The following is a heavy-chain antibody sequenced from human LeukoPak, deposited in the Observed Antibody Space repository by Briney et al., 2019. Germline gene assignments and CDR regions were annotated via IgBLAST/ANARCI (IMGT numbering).Heavy chain of an antibody. V-gene: IGHV1-18*01. CDR2: ISAYNGNT. D-gene: IGHD6-6*01. CDR3: ARDAQQLVEYNWFDP. CDR1: GYTFTSYG. J-gene: IGHJ5*02. Sequence: ASVKVSCKGSGYTFTSYGISWVRQAPGQGLEWMGWISAYNGNTNYAQKLQGRVTMTTDTSTSTAYMELRSLRSDDTAVYYCARDAQQLVEYNWFDPWGQGTLVTVSS.